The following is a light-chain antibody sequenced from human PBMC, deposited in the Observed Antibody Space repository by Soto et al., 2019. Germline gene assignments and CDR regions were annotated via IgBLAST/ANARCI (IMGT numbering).Light chain of an antibody. J-gene: IGKJ5*01. V-gene: IGKV3-11*01. Sequence: EIVMTQSPATLSLSPGERATLYFRASQTTDNTLAWYQRKPGQAPRLLIYDASTRATGVPARFSGSGSGTDFTLTISSLEPEDFAVYYCQQRSNWPITFGQGTRLEIK. CDR1: QTTDNT. CDR3: QQRSNWPIT. CDR2: DAS.